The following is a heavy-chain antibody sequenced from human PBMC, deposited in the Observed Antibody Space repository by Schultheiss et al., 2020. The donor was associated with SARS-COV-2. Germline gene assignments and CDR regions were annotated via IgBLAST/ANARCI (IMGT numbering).Heavy chain of an antibody. J-gene: IGHJ6*02. V-gene: IGHV3-30-3*01. CDR2: ISENGAKK. CDR3: ARGGAPVLWFGDLGRRRGLDV. D-gene: IGHD3-10*01. CDR1: GFSFRSYA. Sequence: GESLKISCVASGFSFRSYAVHWVRQAPGKGLEWVAVISENGAKKQTADSVKGRFTISRDNSKNTLYLEMNSLRTEDTAVYYCARGGAPVLWFGDLGRRRGLDVWGQGTTVTVSS.